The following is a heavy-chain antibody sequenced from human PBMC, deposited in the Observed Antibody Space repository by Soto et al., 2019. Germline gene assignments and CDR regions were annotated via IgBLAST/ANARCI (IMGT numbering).Heavy chain of an antibody. CDR1: GGSISSYY. CDR3: ARAVDYDFWSGYYVDY. D-gene: IGHD3-3*01. J-gene: IGHJ4*02. CDR2: IYYSGST. V-gene: IGHV4-59*01. Sequence: QVQLQESGPGLVKPSETLSLTCTVSGGSISSYYWSWIRQPPGKGLEWIGYIYYSGSTNYNPSLKRRVTISVDTSKNQFSLKLSSVTAADTAVYYCARAVDYDFWSGYYVDYWGQGTLVTVSS.